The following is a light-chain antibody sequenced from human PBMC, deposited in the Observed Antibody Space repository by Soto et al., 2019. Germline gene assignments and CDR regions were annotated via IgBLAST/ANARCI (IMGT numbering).Light chain of an antibody. Sequence: DIQMTQSPSCLSASVGDRVTITCRASESISRHLNWYQQKPGKAPKLLIYAASSLQNGVPSRFSGSGSGTDFTLTISNLQPEDFATYYCQQSYSTLSITFGQGTRQEIK. CDR1: ESISRH. CDR2: AAS. J-gene: IGKJ5*01. V-gene: IGKV1-39*01. CDR3: QQSYSTLSIT.